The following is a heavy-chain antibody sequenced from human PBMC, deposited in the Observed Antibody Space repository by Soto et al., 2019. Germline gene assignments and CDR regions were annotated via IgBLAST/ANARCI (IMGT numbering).Heavy chain of an antibody. CDR3: ASHIVVVTATRSVDY. Sequence: EVQLVESGGGLVQPGGSLRLSCAASGFTFSSYWMHWVRQAPGKGLVWVSRINSEGSSTYYADSVKGRFTISRDNAKNTLYLQMNSLRAEDTAVYYCASHIVVVTATRSVDYWGQGTLVTVSS. V-gene: IGHV3-74*01. D-gene: IGHD2-21*02. J-gene: IGHJ4*02. CDR1: GFTFSSYW. CDR2: INSEGSST.